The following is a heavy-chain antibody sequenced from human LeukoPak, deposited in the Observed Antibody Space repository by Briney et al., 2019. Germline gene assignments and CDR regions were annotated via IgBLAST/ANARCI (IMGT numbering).Heavy chain of an antibody. CDR1: GFTFSSYA. D-gene: IGHD4-23*01. J-gene: IGHJ4*02. Sequence: GGSLRLSCAASGFTFSSYAMSWVRQAPGKGLEWVSAISGSGGSTYYADSVKGRFTISRDNSKNTLYLQMNSLRAEDTAVYYCARNNDYGGNLFDYWGQGTLVTVSS. CDR2: ISGSGGST. CDR3: ARNNDYGGNLFDY. V-gene: IGHV3-23*01.